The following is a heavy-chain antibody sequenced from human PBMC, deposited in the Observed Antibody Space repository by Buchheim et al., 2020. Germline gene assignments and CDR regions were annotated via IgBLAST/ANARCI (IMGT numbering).Heavy chain of an antibody. Sequence: EVQLVDSGGGLVQPGGSLRLSCAASGFTFSSYWMHWVRQAPRKGPVWVSRINTDGTDTSYADSVKGRFTISRDNARNTLYLQMNSLEAEDTAVYFCARGGTSGSLDYWGQGTL. D-gene: IGHD3-10*01. J-gene: IGHJ4*02. CDR3: ARGGTSGSLDY. CDR1: GFTFSSYW. CDR2: INTDGTDT. V-gene: IGHV3-74*01.